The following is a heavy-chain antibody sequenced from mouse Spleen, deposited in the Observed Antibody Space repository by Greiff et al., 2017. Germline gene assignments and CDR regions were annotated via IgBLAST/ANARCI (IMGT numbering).Heavy chain of an antibody. CDR2: IHPNSGST. V-gene: IGHV1-64*01. D-gene: IGHD2-4*01. CDR1: GYTFTSYW. J-gene: IGHJ3*01. Sequence: VQLQQPGAELVKPGASVKLSCKASGYTFTSYWMHWVKQRPGQGLEWIGMIHPNSGSTNYNEKFKSKATLTVDKSSSTAYMQLSSLTSEDSAVYYCARSGMIIGFAYWGQGTLVTVSA. CDR3: ARSGMIIGFAY.